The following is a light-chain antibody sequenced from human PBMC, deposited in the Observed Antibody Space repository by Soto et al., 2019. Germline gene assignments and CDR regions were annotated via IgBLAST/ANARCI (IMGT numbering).Light chain of an antibody. CDR1: QSVSTTY. CDR3: QHYGSSRWT. J-gene: IGKJ1*01. CDR2: GAS. Sequence: EIVLTQSPGTLSLSPGERATLSCRASQSVSTTYLDWYQQKPGQAPRLLIYGASSRATGIPDRVSCSGSGTAFTLTISRLEPEDFAVYYCQHYGSSRWTFGQGTKVEIK. V-gene: IGKV3-20*01.